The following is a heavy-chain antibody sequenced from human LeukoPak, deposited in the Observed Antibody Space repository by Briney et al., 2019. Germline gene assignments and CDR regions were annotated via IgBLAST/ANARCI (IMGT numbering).Heavy chain of an antibody. CDR2: IYHTGST. CDR1: GGSISTNHW. Sequence: TSGTLSLTCAVSGGSISTNHWWTWVRQPPGKGLEWLGDIYHTGSTNGNPSLKSRVTISVDKFNNQFSLKLNSVTAADTAVYYCARVDWYDGLDYWGQGALVTVSS. J-gene: IGHJ4*02. D-gene: IGHD2-21*01. V-gene: IGHV4-4*02. CDR3: ARVDWYDGLDY.